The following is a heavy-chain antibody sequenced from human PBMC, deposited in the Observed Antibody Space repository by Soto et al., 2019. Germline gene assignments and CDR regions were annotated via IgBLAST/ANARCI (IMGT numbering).Heavy chain of an antibody. CDR3: AKVRTYSGYGNFGY. V-gene: IGHV3-30*18. D-gene: IGHD5-12*01. J-gene: IGHJ4*02. CDR2: ISYDGGNK. Sequence: QVQLVESGGGVVQPGGSLRLSCAASGFPFSIFGMHWVRQAPGKGLEWVALISYDGGNKYSAGYVEGRFAISRDNSTNTLYLHMNSLRAENTAVYYCAKVRTYSGYGNFGYRCQGSLVTVSS. CDR1: GFPFSIFG.